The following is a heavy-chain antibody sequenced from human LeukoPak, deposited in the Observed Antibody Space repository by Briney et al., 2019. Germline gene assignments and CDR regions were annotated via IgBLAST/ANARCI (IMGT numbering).Heavy chain of an antibody. V-gene: IGHV1-8*01. Sequence: GASVKVSCKTSGYTFNNYDINWVRQATGQGLEWMGWMNPKGGNTGSAQRFQGRVTMTRDTSTSTAYMELSSLRSEDTAVYYCARVWGAIDYWGQGTLVTVSS. CDR1: GYTFNNYD. CDR2: MNPKGGNT. J-gene: IGHJ4*02. CDR3: ARVWGAIDY. D-gene: IGHD1-26*01.